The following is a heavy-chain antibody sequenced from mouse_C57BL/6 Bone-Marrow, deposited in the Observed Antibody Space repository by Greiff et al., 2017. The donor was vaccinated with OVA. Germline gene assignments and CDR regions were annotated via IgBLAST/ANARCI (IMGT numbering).Heavy chain of an antibody. CDR3: ASYYGSSYRFAY. CDR2: INPSNGGT. CDR1: GYTFTSYW. J-gene: IGHJ3*01. Sequence: QVQLQQPGTELVKPGASVKLSCKASGYTFTSYWMHWVKQRPGPGLEWIGNINPSNGGTNYNEKFKSKATLTVDKSSSTAYMQLSSLSSEDSAVYYCASYYGSSYRFAYWGQGTLVTVSA. D-gene: IGHD1-1*01. V-gene: IGHV1-53*01.